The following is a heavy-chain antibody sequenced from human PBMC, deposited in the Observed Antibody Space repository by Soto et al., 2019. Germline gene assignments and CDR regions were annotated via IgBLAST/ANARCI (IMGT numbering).Heavy chain of an antibody. D-gene: IGHD4-17*01. V-gene: IGHV4-30-4*01. J-gene: IGHJ6*02. Sequence: PSETLSLTCTVSGGSISSGDYYWSWIRQPPGKGLEWIGYIYYSGSTYYNPSLKSRVTISVDTSKNQFSLKLSSVTAADTAVYYCARVQNGDYVGFYYYYYGMDVWGQGTTVTAP. CDR1: GGSISSGDYY. CDR2: IYYSGST. CDR3: ARVQNGDYVGFYYYYYGMDV.